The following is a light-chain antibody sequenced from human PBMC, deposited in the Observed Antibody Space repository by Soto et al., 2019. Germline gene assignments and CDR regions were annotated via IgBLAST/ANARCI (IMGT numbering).Light chain of an antibody. V-gene: IGKV3-20*01. J-gene: IGKJ3*01. Sequence: EIVLTQSPGTLSLSPGERATLSCRASQSVSSSYLAWYQQKPGQAPRLLIYGASSRATGIPDRFSGSGSGTVFTLTISRLEPEDFAVYYCQQYDSSPVTFGPGTKVDIK. CDR1: QSVSSSY. CDR2: GAS. CDR3: QQYDSSPVT.